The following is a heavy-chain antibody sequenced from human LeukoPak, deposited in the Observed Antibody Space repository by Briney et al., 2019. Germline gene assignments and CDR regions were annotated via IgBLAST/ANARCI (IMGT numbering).Heavy chain of an antibody. CDR2: IRYDGSNK. V-gene: IGHV3-30*02. Sequence: GGSLRLSCAASGFTFSSYWMSWVRQAPGKGLEWVAFIRYDGSNKYYADSVKGRFTISRDNSKNTLYLQMNSLRAEDTAVYYCAKGWKGIQDYWGQGTLVTVSS. CDR1: GFTFSSYW. J-gene: IGHJ4*02. CDR3: AKGWKGIQDY. D-gene: IGHD5-18*01.